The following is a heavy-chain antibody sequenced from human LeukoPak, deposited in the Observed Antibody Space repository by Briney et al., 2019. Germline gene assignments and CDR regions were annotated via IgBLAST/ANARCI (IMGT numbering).Heavy chain of an antibody. Sequence: ASVKVSCKASGYTFTGYYMHWVRQAPGQGLEWMGWINPNGGGTNYAQKFQGRVTLARDTSISTAYMEVSRLESDDTAVYYCARENNSGWYRKAAFDYWGQGTLVTVAS. D-gene: IGHD6-19*01. CDR1: GYTFTGYY. J-gene: IGHJ4*02. CDR3: ARENNSGWYRKAAFDY. CDR2: INPNGGGT. V-gene: IGHV1-2*02.